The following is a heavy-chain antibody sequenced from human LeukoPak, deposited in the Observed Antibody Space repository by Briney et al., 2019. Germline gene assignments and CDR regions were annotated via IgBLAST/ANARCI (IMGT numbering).Heavy chain of an antibody. CDR2: IYSGGST. D-gene: IGHD3-10*01. CDR3: ARAFRDYGSGLDY. CDR1: GFTVSSNY. J-gene: IGHJ4*02. Sequence: GGSLRLSCAASGFTVSSNYMSWVRQAPGKGLEWVSVIYSGGSTYYADSVKGRFTISRDNSKNTLYLQMNSLRAEDTAVYYCARAFRDYGSGLDYWGQGTLVTVSP. V-gene: IGHV3-66*01.